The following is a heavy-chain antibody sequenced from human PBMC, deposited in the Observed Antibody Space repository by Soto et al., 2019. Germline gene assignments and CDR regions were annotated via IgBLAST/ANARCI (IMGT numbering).Heavy chain of an antibody. CDR1: GYTFTSYG. J-gene: IGHJ4*02. CDR2: ISAYNGNT. Sequence: SVKVSCKASGYTFTSYGISWVRQAPGQGLEWMGWISAYNGNTNYAQKLQGRVTMTTDTSTSTAYMELRSLRSDDTAVYYCARAMITFGGVIPGYXGQGTLVTVSS. CDR3: ARAMITFGGVIPGY. D-gene: IGHD3-16*01. V-gene: IGHV1-18*01.